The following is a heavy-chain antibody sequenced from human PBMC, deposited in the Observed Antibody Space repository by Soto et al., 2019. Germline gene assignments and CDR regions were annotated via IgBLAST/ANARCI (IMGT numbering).Heavy chain of an antibody. CDR3: ARDRLLEWNYYYYGMDV. Sequence: PSETLSLTCTVSGGSISSYYWSWIRQPPGKGLEWIGYIYYSGSTNYNPSLKSRVTISVDTSKNQFSLKLSSVTAADTAVYYCARDRLLEWNYYYYGMDVCGQGTTVTVSS. V-gene: IGHV4-59*01. CDR1: GGSISSYY. J-gene: IGHJ6*02. CDR2: IYYSGST. D-gene: IGHD3-3*01.